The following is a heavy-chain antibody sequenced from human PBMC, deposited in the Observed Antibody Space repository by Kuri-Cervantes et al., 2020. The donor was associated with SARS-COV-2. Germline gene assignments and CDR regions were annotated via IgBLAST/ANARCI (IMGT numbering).Heavy chain of an antibody. J-gene: IGHJ4*02. V-gene: IGHV1-2*04. D-gene: IGHD3-10*01. Sequence: ASVKVSCKASGYTFTGYYMHWVRQAPGQGLEWMGWINPNSGGTNYAQKFQGWVTMTRDTSISTVYMELSRLRSDDTAVYYCGRHYRGQAGEGGIDFWGQGTLVTVSS. CDR2: INPNSGGT. CDR3: GRHYRGQAGEGGIDF. CDR1: GYTFTGYY.